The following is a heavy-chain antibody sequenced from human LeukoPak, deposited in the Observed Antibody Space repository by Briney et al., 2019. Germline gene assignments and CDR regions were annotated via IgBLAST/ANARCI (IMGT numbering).Heavy chain of an antibody. CDR3: ARVRLRFFDY. D-gene: IGHD4-17*01. J-gene: IGHJ4*02. CDR1: GGSFSGYY. V-gene: IGHV4-34*01. Sequence: SETLSLTCAVYGGSFSGYYWSWIRQPPGKGLEWIGEINHSGSTNYNPSLKSRVTISVDTSKNQFSLKLSSVTAADTAVYYCARVRLRFFDYWGQGTLVTVSS. CDR2: INHSGST.